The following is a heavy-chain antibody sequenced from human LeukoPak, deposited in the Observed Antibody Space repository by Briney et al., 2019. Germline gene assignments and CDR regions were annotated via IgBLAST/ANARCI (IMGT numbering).Heavy chain of an antibody. CDR3: ARMAHLPHLHLYGSGSSNWFDP. D-gene: IGHD3-10*01. CDR1: GGTFSSYA. CDR2: IIPIFGTA. J-gene: IGHJ5*02. V-gene: IGHV1-69*05. Sequence: SVKVSCKASGGTFSSYAISWVRQAPGQGLEWMGRIIPIFGTANYAQKFQGRVTVTTDESTSTAYMELSSLRSEDTAVYYCARMAHLPHLHLYGSGSSNWFDPWGQGTLVTVSS.